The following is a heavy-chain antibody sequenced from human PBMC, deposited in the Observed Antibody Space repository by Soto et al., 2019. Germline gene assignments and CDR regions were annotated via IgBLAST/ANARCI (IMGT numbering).Heavy chain of an antibody. CDR2: ISSSSSYI. J-gene: IGHJ4*02. D-gene: IGHD6-13*01. V-gene: IGHV3-21*01. CDR3: AGERLRYGGSWSGMDY. Sequence: EVQLVESGGGLVKPGGSLRLSCAASGFTFSSHSMNWVRQAPGKGLEWVSSISSSSSYIYYADSVKGRFTISRDNAKNSPYLQMSSLRAEDTAVYYCAGERLRYGGSWSGMDYWGQGTLVTVSS. CDR1: GFTFSSHS.